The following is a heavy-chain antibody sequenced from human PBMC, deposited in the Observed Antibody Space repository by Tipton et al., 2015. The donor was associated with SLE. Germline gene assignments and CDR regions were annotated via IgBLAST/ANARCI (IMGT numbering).Heavy chain of an antibody. V-gene: IGHV4-59*08. J-gene: IGHJ3*01. CDR2: IDQFGSA. D-gene: IGHD3-3*01. CDR1: GGSITGYY. CDR3: ARHGYDFWSGYYHHVFDV. Sequence: SLTCIVSGGSITGYYWSWIRQPPGKRLEWIGYIDQFGSANYNPSLQNRVTISVGRSKTQFSLKLRSVSAADSAMYYCARHGYDFWSGYYHHVFDVWGQGTMLTVSS.